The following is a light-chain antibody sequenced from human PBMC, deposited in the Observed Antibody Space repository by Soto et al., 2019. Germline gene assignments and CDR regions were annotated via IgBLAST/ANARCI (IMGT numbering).Light chain of an antibody. V-gene: IGKV1-39*01. J-gene: IGKJ1*01. CDR3: QQTSDRRS. CDR2: AAS. CDR1: QIVNTY. Sequence: DIQMPQSPSSLSASVGDRVIITCRASQIVNTYLNWYQQKPGEAPKLLIYAASILQSGVPSRFSGSGSGTDFTLTISSLQPEDFATYFCQQTSDRRSFGQGTKVEMK.